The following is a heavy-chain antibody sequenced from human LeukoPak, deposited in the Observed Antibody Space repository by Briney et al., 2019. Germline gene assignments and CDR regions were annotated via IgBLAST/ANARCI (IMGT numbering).Heavy chain of an antibody. D-gene: IGHD5-12*01. V-gene: IGHV3-72*01. J-gene: IGHJ4*02. CDR3: AGQNSGTTGSFDY. CDR1: GVTFSDYY. Sequence: WGTLSLSCAASGVTFSDYYMYWVRQAPGKGLVWVGLSRNKVNSYTTEYASSVKGRFTTSRADSKNSLYLKMNSLKAEDAGVYYCAGQNSGTTGSFDYWGQGTLVTVSS. CDR2: SRNKVNSYTT.